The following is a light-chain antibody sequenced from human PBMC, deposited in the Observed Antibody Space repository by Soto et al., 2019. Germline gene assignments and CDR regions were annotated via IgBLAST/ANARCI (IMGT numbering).Light chain of an antibody. Sequence: QSALTQPTSVSGSPGQAITISCAGTSRDIGAHNSVSWHQQHPGEAPKLIIFDVSSRPSGVSNRFSGSKSGNTASLTISGLQAEDEAVYYCSSIATDVVAFGTGTKVTVL. CDR2: DVS. CDR3: SSIATDVVA. CDR1: SRDIGAHNS. J-gene: IGLJ1*01. V-gene: IGLV2-14*03.